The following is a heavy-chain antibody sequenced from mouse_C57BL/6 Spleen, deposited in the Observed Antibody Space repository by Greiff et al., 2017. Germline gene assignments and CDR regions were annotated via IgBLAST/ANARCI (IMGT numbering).Heavy chain of an antibody. D-gene: IGHD1-1*01. CDR2: IDPENGDT. J-gene: IGHJ2*01. V-gene: IGHV14-4*01. CDR1: GFNIKDDY. CDR3: TYYYGHY. Sequence: EVQLQQSGAELVRPGASVKLSCTASGFNIKDDYMHWVKQRPEQGLEWIGWIDPENGDTEYASKFQGKATITADTSSNTAYLQLSSLTSEDTAVYYCTYYYGHYWGQGTTLTVSS.